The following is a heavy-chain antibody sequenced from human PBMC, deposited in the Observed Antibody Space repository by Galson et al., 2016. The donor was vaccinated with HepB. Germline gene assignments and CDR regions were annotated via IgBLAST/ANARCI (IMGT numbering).Heavy chain of an antibody. V-gene: IGHV4-4*07. CDR3: ARDRGSYPDFGDDYYMDV. J-gene: IGHJ6*03. D-gene: IGHD3/OR15-3a*01. CDR2: ISPTSST. Sequence: LSLTCSVSGGAISRYSWAWIRQPAGKGLEWIGRISPTSSTNYNPSLQSRITMSIDTSKDHFTLNLRSVTAADTAVYYCARDRGSYPDFGDDYYMDVWGKGTTVTVSS. CDR1: GGAISRYS.